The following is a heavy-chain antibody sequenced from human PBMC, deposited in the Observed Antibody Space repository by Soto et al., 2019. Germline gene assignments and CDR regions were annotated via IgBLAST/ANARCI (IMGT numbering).Heavy chain of an antibody. CDR2: ISGSGGST. Sequence: SLRLSCSASGFTIRSYAMSWVRQAPGKGLEWVSAISGSGGSTYYADSVKGRFTISRDNSKNTLYLQMNSLRAEDTAVYYCAKVNPWSGYYYYYYYMAVWGKGTTVTVSS. CDR3: AKVNPWSGYYYYYYYMAV. J-gene: IGHJ6*03. CDR1: GFTIRSYA. V-gene: IGHV3-23*01. D-gene: IGHD3-3*01.